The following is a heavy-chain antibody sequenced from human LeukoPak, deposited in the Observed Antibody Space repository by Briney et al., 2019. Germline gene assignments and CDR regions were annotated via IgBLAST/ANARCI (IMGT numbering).Heavy chain of an antibody. J-gene: IGHJ4*02. CDR1: SGSISSDNHY. Sequence: PSETLSLTCTVSSGSISSDNHYWGWIRQPPGKGLEWIACIYHSGSTYYNESLKSRVTISVDASKNQFSLKLSSVTAADTAVYYCARDRGLHTAMFNWGQGTLVTVSS. D-gene: IGHD5-18*01. CDR2: IYHSGST. CDR3: ARDRGLHTAMFN. V-gene: IGHV4-39*07.